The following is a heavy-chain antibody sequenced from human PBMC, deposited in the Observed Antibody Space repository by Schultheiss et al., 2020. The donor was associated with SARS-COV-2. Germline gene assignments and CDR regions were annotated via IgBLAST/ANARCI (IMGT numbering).Heavy chain of an antibody. CDR1: GFTFSSYV. J-gene: IGHJ3*02. V-gene: IGHV3-23*01. CDR2: VSGSGGGT. Sequence: GGSLRLSCAASGFTFSSYVMRWVRQAPGKGLERVSVVSGSGGGTFYADSVKGRFTISRDNAKSTLYLQMTSLRAEDAAVYYCARTYYYDSSGYYGGQVVITAVAFDIWGQGTMVTVSS. D-gene: IGHD3-22*01. CDR3: ARTYYYDSSGYYGGQVVITAVAFDI.